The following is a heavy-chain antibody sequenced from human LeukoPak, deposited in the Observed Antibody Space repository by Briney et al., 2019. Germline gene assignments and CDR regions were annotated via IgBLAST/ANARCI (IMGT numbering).Heavy chain of an antibody. Sequence: GASVKVSCKASGYTFTGYYMHWVRQAPGQGLEWMGRINPNSGGTNYAQKFQGRGTMTRDTSISTAYMELSRLRSDDTAVYYCARSLEWLLFDWFDPWGQGTLVTVSS. CDR2: INPNSGGT. D-gene: IGHD3-3*01. V-gene: IGHV1-2*06. J-gene: IGHJ5*02. CDR3: ARSLEWLLFDWFDP. CDR1: GYTFTGYY.